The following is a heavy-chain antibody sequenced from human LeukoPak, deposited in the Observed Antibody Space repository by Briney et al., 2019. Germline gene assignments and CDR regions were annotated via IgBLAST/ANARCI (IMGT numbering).Heavy chain of an antibody. CDR1: GYTFTSYG. Sequence: ASVKVSFKASGYTFTSYGISWVRQAPGQGLEWMGWISAYNGNTNYAQKLQGRVTMTTETSTSTAYMELRSLRSDDTAVYYCARERLSPLGYYGMDVWGQGTTVTVSS. D-gene: IGHD1-26*01. J-gene: IGHJ6*02. CDR2: ISAYNGNT. V-gene: IGHV1-18*01. CDR3: ARERLSPLGYYGMDV.